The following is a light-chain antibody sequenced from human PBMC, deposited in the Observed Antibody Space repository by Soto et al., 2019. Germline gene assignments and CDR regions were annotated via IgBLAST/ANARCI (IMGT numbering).Light chain of an antibody. J-gene: IGKJ1*01. V-gene: IGKV1-39*01. Sequence: DIQMTQSPSSLSASVGDRVTITCRASQSISSYLNWYQQKPGKAPKLLIYAASSLQSGVQSRFSGSGSGTDFTLNISSLQPEDFASYYWQQSYSTPQTFGQGTKVEIK. CDR1: QSISSY. CDR2: AAS. CDR3: QQSYSTPQT.